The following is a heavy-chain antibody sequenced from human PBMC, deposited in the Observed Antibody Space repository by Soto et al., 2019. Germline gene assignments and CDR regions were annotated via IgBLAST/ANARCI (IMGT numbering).Heavy chain of an antibody. V-gene: IGHV1-18*01. CDR3: ASAYLYSSGGICYRVARFDP. Sequence: EASVKVSCKASGYTFTSYGISWVRQAPGQGLEWMGWISAYNGNTNYAQKLQGRVTMTTDTSTSTAYMELRSLRSDDTAVYYCASAYLYSSGGICYRVARFDPWGQGTLVTVSS. J-gene: IGHJ5*02. CDR1: GYTFTSYG. CDR2: ISAYNGNT. D-gene: IGHD2-15*01.